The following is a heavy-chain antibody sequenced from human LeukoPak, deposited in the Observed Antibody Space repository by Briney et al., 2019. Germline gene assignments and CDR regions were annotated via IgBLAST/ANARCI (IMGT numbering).Heavy chain of an antibody. Sequence: GGSLRLSCAASGFTFSSYAMSWVRQAPGKGLEWVSAISGSGGSTYYADSVKGRFTISRDNSKNTLYLQMNSLRAEDTAVYYCASTLHPPYYYDSSGYYTDYWGQGTLVTVSS. J-gene: IGHJ4*02. CDR3: ASTLHPPYYYDSSGYYTDY. CDR1: GFTFSSYA. V-gene: IGHV3-23*01. CDR2: ISGSGGST. D-gene: IGHD3-22*01.